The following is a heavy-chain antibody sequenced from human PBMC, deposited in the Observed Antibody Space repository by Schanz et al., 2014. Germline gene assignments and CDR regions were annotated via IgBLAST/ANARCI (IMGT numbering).Heavy chain of an antibody. J-gene: IGHJ6*02. D-gene: IGHD6-6*01. CDR2: ISYSGST. Sequence: QVQLQESGPGLVKPSETLSLNCRISGSINSYYWSWIRQPPGKGLEGIGYISYSGSTNYNPSLRSRVTTSLGRSRNQFSLKLRTVTAADTAIYYCARRIAARSGVGYDYHYGMDGWGQGTTVIVSS. V-gene: IGHV4-59*01. CDR3: ARRIAARSGVGYDYHYGMDG. CDR1: GSINSYY.